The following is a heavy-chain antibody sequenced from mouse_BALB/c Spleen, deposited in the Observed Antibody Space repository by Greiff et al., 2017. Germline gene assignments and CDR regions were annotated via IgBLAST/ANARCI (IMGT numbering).Heavy chain of an antibody. V-gene: IGHV1-7*01. CDR1: GYTFTSYW. J-gene: IGHJ1*01. CDR3: ARGGYRYDVWYFDV. CDR2: INPSTGYT. D-gene: IGHD2-14*01. Sequence: LEESGAELAKPGASVKMSCKASGYTFTSYWMHWVKQRPGQGLEWIGYINPSTGYTEYNQKFKDKATLTADKSSSTAYMQLSSLTSEDSAVYYGARGGYRYDVWYFDVWGAGTTVTVSS.